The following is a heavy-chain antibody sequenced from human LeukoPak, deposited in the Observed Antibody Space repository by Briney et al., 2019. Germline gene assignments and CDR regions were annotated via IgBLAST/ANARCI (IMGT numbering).Heavy chain of an antibody. J-gene: IGHJ6*02. CDR2: IIPIFGTA. CDR1: GGTFSSYA. V-gene: IGHV1-69*13. D-gene: IGHD5-18*01. Sequence: SVKVSCKASGGTFSSYAISWVRQAPGQGLEWMGGIIPIFGTANYAQKFQGRVTITADESTSTAYMELSSLRSEDTAVYYCACGYSYGPDYHYYGMDVWGQGTTVTVSS. CDR3: ACGYSYGPDYHYYGMDV.